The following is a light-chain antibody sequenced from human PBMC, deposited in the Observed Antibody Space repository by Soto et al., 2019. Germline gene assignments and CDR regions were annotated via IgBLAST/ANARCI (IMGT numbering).Light chain of an antibody. V-gene: IGLV2-23*02. Sequence: QSVLTQPASVSGSPGQSITISCTGTNSDVGSHDLVSWYQHHPGKAPQLMIFEVSRRPSGISNRFSGSKSGNTASLTISGRQAEDEADYYCCSYAGTSSDVLFGGGTKLTVL. CDR1: NSDVGSHDL. J-gene: IGLJ2*01. CDR2: EVS. CDR3: CSYAGTSSDVL.